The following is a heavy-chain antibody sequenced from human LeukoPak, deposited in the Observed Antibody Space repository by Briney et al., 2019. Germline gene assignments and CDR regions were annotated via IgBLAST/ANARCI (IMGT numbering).Heavy chain of an antibody. CDR1: GGSISSGGYY. J-gene: IGHJ6*02. CDR2: IYYSGTT. Sequence: PSQTLSLTCTVSGGSISSGGYYWSWIRQHPGKGLEWIGYIYYSGTTYYNPSLKSRVTISIDTSKNQFSLRLSSVTAADTAVYYCARFVVPAALAPFYYYGMDVWGQGTTVTVSS. CDR3: ARFVVPAALAPFYYYGMDV. V-gene: IGHV4-31*03. D-gene: IGHD2-2*01.